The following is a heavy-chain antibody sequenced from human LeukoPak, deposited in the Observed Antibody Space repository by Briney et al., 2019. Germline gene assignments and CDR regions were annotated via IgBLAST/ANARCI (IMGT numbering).Heavy chain of an antibody. CDR2: ISSSSSTI. J-gene: IGHJ4*02. D-gene: IGHD2-2*01. CDR3: ARDRYCSSTSCYFGYFDY. CDR1: GFTFSSYS. Sequence: GGSPRLSCAASGFTFSSYSMNWVRQAPGKGLEWVSYISSSSSTIYYADSVKGRFTISRDNAKNSLYLQMNSLRDEDTAVYYCARDRYCSSTSCYFGYFDYWGQGTLVTVSS. V-gene: IGHV3-48*02.